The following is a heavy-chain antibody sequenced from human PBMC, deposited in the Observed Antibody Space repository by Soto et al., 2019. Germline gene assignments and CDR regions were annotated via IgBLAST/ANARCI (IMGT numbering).Heavy chain of an antibody. CDR3: ARVLRNYGDYERFDY. Sequence: QVQLVQSGAEVKKPGASVKVSCKASGYTFTSYDINWVRQATGQGLEWMGWMNPNSGNTGYAQKFQGRVTMXXNXSXXTAYMELSSLRSEDTAVYYCARVLRNYGDYERFDYWGQGTLVTVSS. J-gene: IGHJ4*02. D-gene: IGHD4-17*01. CDR1: GYTFTSYD. V-gene: IGHV1-8*01. CDR2: MNPNSGNT.